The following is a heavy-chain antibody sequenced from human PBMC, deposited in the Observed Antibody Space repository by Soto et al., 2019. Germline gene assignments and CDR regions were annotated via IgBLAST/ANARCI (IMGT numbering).Heavy chain of an antibody. V-gene: IGHV3-23*01. CDR3: ARDVLMVRGVSTIDY. Sequence: SGGSLRLSCAASGFTFSTYAMYWVRQAPGKGLEWVSGMSGSGFNTYYADSVKGRFIISRDNSRNTLYLQMDSLRAEDTAVYYCARDVLMVRGVSTIDYWGQGTLVTVSS. CDR1: GFTFSTYA. CDR2: MSGSGFNT. J-gene: IGHJ4*02. D-gene: IGHD3-10*01.